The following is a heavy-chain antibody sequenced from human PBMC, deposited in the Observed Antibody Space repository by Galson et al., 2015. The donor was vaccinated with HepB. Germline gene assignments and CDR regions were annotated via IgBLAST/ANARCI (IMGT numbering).Heavy chain of an antibody. D-gene: IGHD6-13*01. Sequence: SVKVSCKASGFTFTSSAVQWVRQARGQRLEWIGWIVVGSGNTNYAQKFQERVTITRDMSTSTAYMELSSLRSEDTAVYYCAAVGAAARLYYYYGMDVWGQGTTVTVSS. J-gene: IGHJ6*02. CDR3: AAVGAAARLYYYYGMDV. CDR2: IVVGSGNT. CDR1: GFTFTSSA. V-gene: IGHV1-58*01.